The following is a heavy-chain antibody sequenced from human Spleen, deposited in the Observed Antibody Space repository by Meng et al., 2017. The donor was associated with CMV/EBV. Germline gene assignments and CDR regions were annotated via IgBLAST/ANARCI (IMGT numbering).Heavy chain of an antibody. CDR3: ARGVRTVTTFKDYYYGMDV. CDR2: VYFTGGT. Sequence: SETLSLTCTVSRGSVSSYYWSWLRQTPGKGLEWIGYVYFTGGTNYKPSLNSRVTISIDTSKNQFSLRLSSVTAADTAVYYCARGVRTVTTFKDYYYGMDVWGQGTTVTVSS. V-gene: IGHV4-59*02. D-gene: IGHD4-11*01. J-gene: IGHJ6*02. CDR1: RGSVSSYY.